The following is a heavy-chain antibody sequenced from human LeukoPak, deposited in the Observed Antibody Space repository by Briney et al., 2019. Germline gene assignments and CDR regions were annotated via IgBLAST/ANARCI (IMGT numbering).Heavy chain of an antibody. Sequence: ASVKVSCKASGYTFTGYYMHWVRQAPGQGLEWMGWINPNSGGTNYAQKFQGRVTMTRDTSISTAYMELSRLRSDDTAVYYCAREIAAAGIRYFQHWGQGTLVTVSS. J-gene: IGHJ1*01. CDR2: INPNSGGT. CDR1: GYTFTGYY. D-gene: IGHD6-13*01. V-gene: IGHV1-2*02. CDR3: AREIAAAGIRYFQH.